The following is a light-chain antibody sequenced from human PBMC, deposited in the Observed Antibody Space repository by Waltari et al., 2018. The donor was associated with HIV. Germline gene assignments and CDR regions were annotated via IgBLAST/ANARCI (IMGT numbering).Light chain of an antibody. CDR2: GAS. CDR3: QQYNNWPRT. V-gene: IGKV3-15*01. J-gene: IGKJ1*01. CDR1: QTISNN. Sequence: EIVMTQSPATLSVSPGGKATLSCRASQTISNNIAWFQQKPGQAPRLLIYGASSRATGIPASFSGSGSGTNFTLTINSLQSEYFAVYYCQQYNNWPRTFGQGTKVEI.